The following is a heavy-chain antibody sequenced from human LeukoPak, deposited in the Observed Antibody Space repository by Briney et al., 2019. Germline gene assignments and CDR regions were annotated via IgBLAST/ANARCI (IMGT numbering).Heavy chain of an antibody. CDR2: INHSGST. CDR3: ARDSRWYFDL. CDR1: GGSFSGYY. J-gene: IGHJ2*01. Sequence: SETLSLTCAVYGGSFSGYYWSWIRQPPGKGLEWIGEINHSGSTNYNPSLKSRVTISVDTSKNQFSLKLSSVTAADTAVYYCARDSRWYFDLWGRGTLVTVSS. V-gene: IGHV4-34*01.